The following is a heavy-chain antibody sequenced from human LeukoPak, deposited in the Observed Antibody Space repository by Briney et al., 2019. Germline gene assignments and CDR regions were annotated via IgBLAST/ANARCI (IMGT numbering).Heavy chain of an antibody. CDR2: IYYSGST. CDR3: ARQDYDSSGYYSLNYFDN. Sequence: SETLSLTCTVSGGSISSSTYYWGWIRQPPGKGLEWIGSIYYSGSTYYNPSLKSRVTISVDTSKNHFSLKLSSVTAADTAVYYCARQDYDSSGYYSLNYFDNWGQGTLVTVSS. CDR1: GGSISSSTYY. D-gene: IGHD3-22*01. J-gene: IGHJ4*02. V-gene: IGHV4-39*01.